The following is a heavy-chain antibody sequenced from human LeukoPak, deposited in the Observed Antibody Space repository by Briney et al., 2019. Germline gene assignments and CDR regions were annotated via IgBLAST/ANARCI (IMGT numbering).Heavy chain of an antibody. CDR2: MSPSTGEI. J-gene: IGHJ3*01. D-gene: IGHD6-19*01. V-gene: IGHV1-2*02. CDR1: GYTFTAYY. CDR3: AASMVAVAGTASDV. Sequence: GSVKVSCKASGYTFTAYYIHWVRQAPGQGLEWMAWMSPSTGEIAFTQRFQGRVTMTRDTSISTAYMELTRLTSDDTAMYYCAASMVAVAGTASDVWGQGTLVTVSS.